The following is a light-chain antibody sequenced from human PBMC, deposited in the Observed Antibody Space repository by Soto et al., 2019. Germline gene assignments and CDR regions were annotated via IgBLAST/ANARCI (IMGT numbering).Light chain of an antibody. CDR2: TTN. V-gene: IGLV8-61*01. J-gene: IGLJ2*01. CDR3: VLYMGSGILV. Sequence: QTVVTQEPSFSVSPGGTVTLTCGLSSGSVSASSYPSGYQQTPGQAPRTLISTTNTRSSGVPDRFSGSILGNKAALTITGAQADDESDYYCVLYMGSGILVFGGGTKLTVL. CDR1: SGSVSASSY.